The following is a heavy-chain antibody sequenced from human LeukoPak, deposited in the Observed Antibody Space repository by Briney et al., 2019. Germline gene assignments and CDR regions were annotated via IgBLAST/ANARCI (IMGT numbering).Heavy chain of an antibody. CDR3: ARDLREDYYYGMDV. V-gene: IGHV3-23*01. CDR1: GFTFISYA. CDR2: ISSGGGST. Sequence: GGSLRLSCAASGFTFISYAMSWVRQAPGKGLEWVSAISSGGGSTYYADSVKGRFTISRDNSKNTLYLQMNSLRAEDTAVYYCARDLREDYYYGMDVWGQGTTVTVSS. D-gene: IGHD3-10*01. J-gene: IGHJ6*02.